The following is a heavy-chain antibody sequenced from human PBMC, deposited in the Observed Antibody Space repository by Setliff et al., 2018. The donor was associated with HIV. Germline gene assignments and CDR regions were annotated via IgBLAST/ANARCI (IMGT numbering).Heavy chain of an antibody. CDR2: IYTSGST. J-gene: IGHJ4*02. V-gene: IGHV4-61*02. CDR1: GGSISSGIYY. Sequence: SETLSLTCTVSGGSISSGIYYWSWIRQPAGKGLEWIGRIYTSGSTNYNPSLKSRVTISVDTSENQFSLKLSSVTAADTAVYYCARGEYYFDYWGQGTLVTVSS. CDR3: ARGEYYFDY.